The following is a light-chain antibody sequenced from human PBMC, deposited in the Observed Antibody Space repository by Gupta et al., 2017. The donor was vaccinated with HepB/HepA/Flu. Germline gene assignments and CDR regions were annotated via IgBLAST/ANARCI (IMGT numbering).Light chain of an antibody. CDR2: QVS. Sequence: VVLTQSPLSLPVTLGQPASISCRSSQSLVFSDGNTFLHWFQQRPGQSPRRLLYQVSKRDSGVPERFSGSGSGTDFTLRISRVEAEDVAIYYCVQGTHWPTFGGGTKVEIK. CDR1: QSLVFSDGNTF. V-gene: IGKV2-30*01. CDR3: VQGTHWPT. J-gene: IGKJ4*01.